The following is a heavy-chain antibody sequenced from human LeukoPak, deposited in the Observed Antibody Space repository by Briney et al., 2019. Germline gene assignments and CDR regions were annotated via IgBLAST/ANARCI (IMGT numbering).Heavy chain of an antibody. CDR2: IYSGGST. D-gene: IGHD3-10*01. Sequence: GGSLRLSCAASGFTVSSNYMSWVRQAPGKGLEWVSVIYSGGSTYYADSVKGRFTISRDNSKNTLYLQMNSLRAEDTAVYYCARDRPYRGLGSYWVSYYFDYWGQGTLVTVSS. V-gene: IGHV3-66*01. J-gene: IGHJ4*02. CDR3: ARDRPYRGLGSYWVSYYFDY. CDR1: GFTVSSNY.